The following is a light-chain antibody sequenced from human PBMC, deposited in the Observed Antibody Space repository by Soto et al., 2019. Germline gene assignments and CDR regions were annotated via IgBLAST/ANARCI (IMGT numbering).Light chain of an antibody. CDR3: QQHNNWPRT. V-gene: IGKV3-11*01. CDR2: AAS. CDR1: QSGSSD. Sequence: EIELTQSPSSLSLSVGDRVTISCRASQSGSSDVGWYQQKPGQAPRLLIYAASNRATGIPARFSGSGSGTDFILTISSLEPEDFAVYYCQQHNNWPRTFGQGTKVDIK. J-gene: IGKJ1*01.